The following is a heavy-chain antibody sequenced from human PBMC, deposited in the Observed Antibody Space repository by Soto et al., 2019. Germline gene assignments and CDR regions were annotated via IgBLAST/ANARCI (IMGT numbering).Heavy chain of an antibody. V-gene: IGHV3-7*05. J-gene: IGHJ4*02. Sequence: PGGSLRLSCAASGFTFSSYWMSWVRQAPGKGLEWVANIKQDGSEKYYVDSVKGRFTISRDNAKNSLYLQMNSLRAEDTAVYYCAREWGDVISVDYFDSWGQEPLVTVS. D-gene: IGHD3-10*01. CDR2: IKQDGSEK. CDR3: AREWGDVISVDYFDS. CDR1: GFTFSSYW.